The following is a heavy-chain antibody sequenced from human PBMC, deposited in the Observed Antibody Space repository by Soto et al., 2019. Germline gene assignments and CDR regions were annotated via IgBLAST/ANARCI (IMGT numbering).Heavy chain of an antibody. CDR2: IIPILGTG. D-gene: IGHD3-10*01. Sequence: QVQLVQSGREVKKSGSSVKVSCKLSGGTFTTDTISWLRRAPGQGLEWMGRIIPILGTGNYAQKFQGRVTITKEKSTNTGYMELSSLTSEDTAAYYCARAEGSYNMGTFLFYYLDVWGNATTVTVSS. V-gene: IGHV1-69*08. J-gene: IGHJ6*03. CDR3: ARAEGSYNMGTFLFYYLDV. CDR1: GGTFTTDT.